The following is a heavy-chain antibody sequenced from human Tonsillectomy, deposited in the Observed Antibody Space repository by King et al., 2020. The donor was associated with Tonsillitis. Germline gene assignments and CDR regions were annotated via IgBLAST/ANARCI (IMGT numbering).Heavy chain of an antibody. J-gene: IGHJ3*02. CDR3: ARIPPYDYVEALGAFDI. CDR1: GFSVSNARMG. V-gene: IGHV2-26*01. D-gene: IGHD3-16*01. CDR2: IFSNDEK. Sequence: VVLEESGVVLVKATETLTLTCTVSGFSVSNARMGVSWIRQPPGKALEWLAHIFSNDEKSYSTCLKSRLTMSLDTSKSQVVFTMTNMDPVDTATYYCARIPPYDYVEALGAFDIWGQGTMVTVSS.